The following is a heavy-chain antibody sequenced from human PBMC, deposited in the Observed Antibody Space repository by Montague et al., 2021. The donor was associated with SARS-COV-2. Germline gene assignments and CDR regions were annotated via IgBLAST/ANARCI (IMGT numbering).Heavy chain of an antibody. CDR2: IYYSGST. Sequence: SETLSLTCTVSGGSISSSSYYWGWIRQPLGKGLEWIGSIYYSGSTYYNPSLKSRVTISVDTSKNQFSLKLSSVTAADTAVYYCARLASGWWELTLDYWGQGTLVTVSS. CDR3: ARLASGWWELTLDY. CDR1: GGSISSSSYY. V-gene: IGHV4-39*01. J-gene: IGHJ4*02. D-gene: IGHD2-15*01.